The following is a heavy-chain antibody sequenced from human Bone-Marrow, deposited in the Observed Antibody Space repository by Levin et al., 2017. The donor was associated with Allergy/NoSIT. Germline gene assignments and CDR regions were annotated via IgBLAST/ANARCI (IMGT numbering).Heavy chain of an antibody. CDR1: GFTFSSYG. V-gene: IGHV3-30*03. J-gene: IGHJ4*02. CDR3: ATDARGEY. Sequence: GGSLRLSCAASGFTFSSYGMHWVRQAPGKGLEWVAVISYDESKIYHADSVKGRFTISRDNSKNTLYLQMNSLRAEDTSVYYCATDARGEYWGQGTLVTVSS. CDR2: ISYDESKI.